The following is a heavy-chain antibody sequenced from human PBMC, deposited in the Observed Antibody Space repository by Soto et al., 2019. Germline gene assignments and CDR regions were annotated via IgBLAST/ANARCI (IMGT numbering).Heavy chain of an antibody. D-gene: IGHD3-16*02. J-gene: IGHJ5*01. CDR2: INHSGST. V-gene: IGHV4-34*01. CDR3: ARVFGGVIVPPYNWFDY. CDR1: GGSFSGYY. Sequence: SETLSLTCAVYGGSFSGYYWSWIRQPPGKGLEWIGEINHSGSTNYNPSLKSRVTISVDTSKNQFSLKLSSVTAADTAVYYCARVFGGVIVPPYNWFDYWGQGTLVTVSS.